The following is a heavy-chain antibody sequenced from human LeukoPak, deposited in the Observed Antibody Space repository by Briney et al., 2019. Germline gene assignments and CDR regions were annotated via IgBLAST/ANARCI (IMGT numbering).Heavy chain of an antibody. CDR3: ARRPPRYYYDSFDY. D-gene: IGHD3-22*01. CDR2: IYYSGST. CDR1: GGSISSYY. J-gene: IGHJ4*02. V-gene: IGHV4-59*01. Sequence: SETLSLTCTVSGGSISSYYWSWIRQPPGKGLEWIGYIYYSGSTNYNPSLKSRVTISVDTPKNQFSLKLSSVTAADTAVYYCARRPPRYYYDSFDYWGQGALVTVSS.